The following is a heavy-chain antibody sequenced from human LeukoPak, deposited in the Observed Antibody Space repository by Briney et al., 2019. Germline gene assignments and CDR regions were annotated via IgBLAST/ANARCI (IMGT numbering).Heavy chain of an antibody. CDR3: ARDGQAAVHYYYYYGMDV. V-gene: IGHV3-66*02. CDR1: GFTVSSNY. Sequence: GGSLGLSCAASGFTVSSNYMSWVRQAPGKGLEWVSVIYSGGSTYYADSVKGRFTISRDNSKNTLYLQMNSLRAEDTAVYYCARDGQAAVHYYYYYGMDVWGQGTTVTVSS. J-gene: IGHJ6*02. CDR2: IYSGGST. D-gene: IGHD6-13*01.